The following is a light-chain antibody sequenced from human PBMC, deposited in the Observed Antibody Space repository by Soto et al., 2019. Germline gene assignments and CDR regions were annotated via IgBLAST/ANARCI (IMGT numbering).Light chain of an antibody. V-gene: IGLV3-21*02. CDR2: DDS. Sequence: SYELTQPPSVSVAPGQTASITCWGNNIGSKSVHWYQQKPGQAPVLVVYDDSDRPSGIPERFSGSNSGNTATLTISRVEAGDEADYYCQVWDSSSDNHVFVTGSKV. CDR1: NIGSKS. CDR3: QVWDSSSDNHV. J-gene: IGLJ1*01.